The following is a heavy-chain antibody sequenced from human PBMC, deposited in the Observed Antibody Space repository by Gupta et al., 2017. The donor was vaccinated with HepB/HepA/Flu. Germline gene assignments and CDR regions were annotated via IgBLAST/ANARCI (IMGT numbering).Heavy chain of an antibody. J-gene: IGHJ4*02. D-gene: IGHD6-13*01. CDR3: AKGTIQQPRAYDS. V-gene: IGHV3-23*01. CDR1: GFTFSSYA. CDR2: ISAGSEFT. Sequence: EVHLLESGGGLVQPGGSLRLSCAASGFTFSSYALSWVRQVPGKGLECVSAISAGSEFTYYADSVKGRFTISRDDSKNTVYVQMNRLRVEDTAIYYCAKGTIQQPRAYDSWGQGTLVTVSS.